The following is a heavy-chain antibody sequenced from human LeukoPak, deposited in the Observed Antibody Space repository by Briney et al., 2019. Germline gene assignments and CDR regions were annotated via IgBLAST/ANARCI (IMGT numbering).Heavy chain of an antibody. CDR3: ARDVRGSGSYPTYYYTGMDV. D-gene: IGHD3-10*01. J-gene: IGHJ6*02. Sequence: PSETLSLTCTVSGEPISSYYWTWIRQPPGKGLEWIGYVYYSGFTNSDPSLKSRVTISIDTSKNQFSLKLRSVTAADTAVYYCARDVRGSGSYPTYYYTGMDVWGQGTTVTVSS. CDR2: VYYSGFT. CDR1: GEPISSYY. V-gene: IGHV4-59*01.